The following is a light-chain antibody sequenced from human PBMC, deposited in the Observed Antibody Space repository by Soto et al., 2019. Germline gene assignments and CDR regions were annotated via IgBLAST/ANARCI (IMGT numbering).Light chain of an antibody. J-gene: IGKJ1*01. CDR2: GAS. CDR3: QQYGSSGT. CDR1: QSVSNNY. V-gene: IGKV3-20*01. Sequence: EVVMRQSPATLSLSPGERATLSCRASQSVSNNYLAWYQQKPGQAPRLLIYGASNRATGIPDRFSGSESGTDFTLTISRLEPEDFAVYYCQQYGSSGTFGQGTKVDI.